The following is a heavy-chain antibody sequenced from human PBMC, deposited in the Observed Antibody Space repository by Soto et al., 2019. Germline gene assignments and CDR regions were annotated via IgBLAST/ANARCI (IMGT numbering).Heavy chain of an antibody. CDR1: GGSVTNTTYF. D-gene: IGHD5-18*01. V-gene: IGHV4-39*01. CDR2: IYYSGTT. CDR3: ATHRYAPYSYGLYWFDP. Sequence: SETLSLTCVVSGGSVTNTTYFWGWIRQPPGKGPEWIGSIYYSGTTYSNPSLKSRLTMSVDTSKNQFSLKLSYVTAADTAVYYCATHRYAPYSYGLYWFDPCGQGALVTVTS. J-gene: IGHJ5*01.